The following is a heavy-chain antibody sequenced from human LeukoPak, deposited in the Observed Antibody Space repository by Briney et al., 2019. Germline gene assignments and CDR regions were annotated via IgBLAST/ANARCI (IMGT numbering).Heavy chain of an antibody. CDR2: INPNSGGT. CDR3: ASHCSTSCYSDY. J-gene: IGHJ4*02. D-gene: IGHD2-2*02. Sequence: ASVKVSCKASGYTFTGYYMHWVRQAPGQGPEWMGWINPNSGGTNYAQKFQGGVTMTRDTSISTAYMELSRLRSDDTAVYYCASHCSTSCYSDYWGQGTLVTVSS. CDR1: GYTFTGYY. V-gene: IGHV1-2*02.